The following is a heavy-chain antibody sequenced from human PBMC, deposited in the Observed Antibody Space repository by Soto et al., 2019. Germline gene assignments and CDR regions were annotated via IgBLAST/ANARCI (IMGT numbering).Heavy chain of an antibody. CDR1: GGSISSSSYY. J-gene: IGHJ4*02. V-gene: IGHV4-39*01. CDR3: ARSPPYYYDSSGYN. CDR2: IYYSGST. D-gene: IGHD3-22*01. Sequence: SETLSLTCTVSGGSISSSSYYWGWIRQPPGKGLEWIGSIYYSGSTYYNPSLKSRVTISVDTSKNQFSLKLSSVTAADTAVYYCARSPPYYYDSSGYNWGQGTLVTVSS.